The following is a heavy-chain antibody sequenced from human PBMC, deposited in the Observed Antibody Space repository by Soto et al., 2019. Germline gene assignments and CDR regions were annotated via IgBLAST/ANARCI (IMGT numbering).Heavy chain of an antibody. CDR1: GESFSDAY. CDR3: AREDEAPHRSVNYYFAX. V-gene: IGHV4-34*01. CDR2: VNRLGRT. J-gene: IGHJ4*02. D-gene: IGHD3-3*01. Sequence: SETLSLTCVVSGESFSDAYWSWFRQPPGKGLEWIWKVNRLGRTNYRQSLKSRVDMTVDLSRNQVSLELTSLTAADTAVYYCAREDEAPHRSVNYYFAXWGQGVLVTVSX.